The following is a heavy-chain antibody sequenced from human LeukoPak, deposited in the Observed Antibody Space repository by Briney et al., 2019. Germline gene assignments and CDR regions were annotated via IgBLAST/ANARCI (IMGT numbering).Heavy chain of an antibody. V-gene: IGHV4-30-2*01. D-gene: IGHD2/OR15-2a*01. CDR2: IYHSGST. CDR1: GGSISSGGYS. CDR3: ARFYQGGYSDY. J-gene: IGHJ4*02. Sequence: SQTLSLTCAVSGGSISSGGYSWSWIRQPPGKGLEWIGYIYHSGSTYYNPSLKSRVTISVDRSKNQFSLKLSSVTAADTAVYYCARFYQGGYSDYWGQGTLVTVSS.